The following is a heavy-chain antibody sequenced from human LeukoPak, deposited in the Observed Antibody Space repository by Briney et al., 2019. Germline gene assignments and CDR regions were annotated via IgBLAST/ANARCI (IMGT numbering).Heavy chain of an antibody. D-gene: IGHD3-22*01. CDR2: ISGSGGST. CDR3: AKDGGDGGDYYDSSGLDAFDI. J-gene: IGHJ3*02. V-gene: IGHV3-23*01. CDR1: GFTFSSYA. Sequence: GGSLRLSCAASGFTFSSYAMTWVRQAPGKGLEWVSVISGSGGSTYYADSVKGRFTISRDNSKNTLYLQMNSLRAEDTAVYYCAKDGGDGGDYYDSSGLDAFDIWGQGTMVTVSS.